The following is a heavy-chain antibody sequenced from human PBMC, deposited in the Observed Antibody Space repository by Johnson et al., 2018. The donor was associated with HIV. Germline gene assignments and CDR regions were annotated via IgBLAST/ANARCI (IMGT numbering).Heavy chain of an antibody. J-gene: IGHJ3*02. CDR1: GFTFSDYY. D-gene: IGHD4-17*01. V-gene: IGHV3-11*04. Sequence: QVQLVESGGGLVKPGGSLRLSCAASGFTFSDYYMSWIRKAPGKGLEWVSYISSSGSTIYYADSVKGRFNISRDDSKNSLYLQMNSLRAEDSVVYYFANPVDALDIWCQGTMVTVSS. CDR3: ANPVDALDI. CDR2: ISSSGSTI.